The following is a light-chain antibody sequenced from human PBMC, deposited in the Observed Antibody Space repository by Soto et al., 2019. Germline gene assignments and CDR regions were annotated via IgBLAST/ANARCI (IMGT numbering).Light chain of an antibody. Sequence: DIQMTQSPSSLSASVGDRVTITCRASQSISSYLNWYQQKPGKAPKLLIYAASSLQSGLPSRFSGSGSGTDFTLTISSLQPEDFATYYCQQSYSTLGTFGQGTKVEIK. J-gene: IGKJ1*01. V-gene: IGKV1-39*01. CDR1: QSISSY. CDR2: AAS. CDR3: QQSYSTLGT.